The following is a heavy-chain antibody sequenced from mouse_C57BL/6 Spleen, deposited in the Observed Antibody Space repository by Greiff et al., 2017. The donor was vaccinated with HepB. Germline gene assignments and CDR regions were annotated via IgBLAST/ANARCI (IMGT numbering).Heavy chain of an antibody. CDR3: ARITTVRYWYFDV. D-gene: IGHD1-1*01. V-gene: IGHV5-16*01. Sequence: DVMLVESEGGLVQPGSSMKLSCTASGFTFSDYYMAWVRQVPEKGLEWVANINYDGSSTYYLDSLKSRFIISRDNAKNILYLQMSSLKSEDTATYYCARITTVRYWYFDVWGTGTTVTVSS. J-gene: IGHJ1*03. CDR2: INYDGSST. CDR1: GFTFSDYY.